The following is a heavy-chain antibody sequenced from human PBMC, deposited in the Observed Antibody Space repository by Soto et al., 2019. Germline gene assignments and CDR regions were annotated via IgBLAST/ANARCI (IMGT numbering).Heavy chain of an antibody. CDR3: ARHDRKAIPSTMGWFDP. CDR1: GASISSSSYD. Sequence: QLQLQESGPGLVKPSETLSLTCTVSGASISSSSYDWGWIRQPPGKAPEWIGSIRYSGTTYYSVSLKSRVSISVDTSENQLSLRLSSVTAADTALYYCARHDRKAIPSTMGWFDPWGQGILVTVSS. V-gene: IGHV4-39*01. D-gene: IGHD5-12*01. CDR2: IRYSGTT. J-gene: IGHJ5*02.